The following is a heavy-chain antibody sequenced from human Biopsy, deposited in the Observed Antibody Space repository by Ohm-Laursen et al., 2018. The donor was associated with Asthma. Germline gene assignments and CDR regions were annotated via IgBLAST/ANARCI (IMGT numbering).Heavy chain of an antibody. V-gene: IGHV3-33*08. Sequence: SLRLSCSASGFTFSSCAMSWVRQAPGKGLEWVAVIWYDGSNKYYADSVKGRFTISRDNSKNTLYLQMNSLRAEDTAVYYCARGGLGYCSSTSCYQNYYYGMDVWGQGTTVTVSS. CDR3: ARGGLGYCSSTSCYQNYYYGMDV. CDR2: IWYDGSNK. J-gene: IGHJ6*02. D-gene: IGHD2-2*01. CDR1: GFTFSSCA.